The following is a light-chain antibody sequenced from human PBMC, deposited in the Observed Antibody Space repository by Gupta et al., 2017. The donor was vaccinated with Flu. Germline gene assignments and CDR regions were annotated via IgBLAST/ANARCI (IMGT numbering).Light chain of an antibody. J-gene: IGKJ1*01. CDR2: LGS. Sequence: IVMTQSPLSLAVTPGEPASISCRSSQSLLYSNGYNYVNWYLQKPGQSPQLLIHLGSNQASGVPDRFSGSGSGTYFTLKISRVEAEDVGIYFCMQPLNSPWTFGQGTKVEIK. V-gene: IGKV2-28*01. CDR1: QSLLYSNGYNY. CDR3: MQPLNSPWT.